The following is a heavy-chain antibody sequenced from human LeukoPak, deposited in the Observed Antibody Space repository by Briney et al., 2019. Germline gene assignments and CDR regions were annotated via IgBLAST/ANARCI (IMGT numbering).Heavy chain of an antibody. Sequence: SETLSLTCAVYGGSFSGYYWSWIRQPPGKGLEWIGEINHSGSTNYNPSLKSRVTISVDTSKNQFSLKLSSVTAADTAVYYCARAGPGYCSGSSCYPFPFDFWGQGTLVTVSS. CDR1: GGSFSGYY. CDR3: ARAGPGYCSGSSCYPFPFDF. CDR2: INHSGST. V-gene: IGHV4-34*01. J-gene: IGHJ4*02. D-gene: IGHD2-15*01.